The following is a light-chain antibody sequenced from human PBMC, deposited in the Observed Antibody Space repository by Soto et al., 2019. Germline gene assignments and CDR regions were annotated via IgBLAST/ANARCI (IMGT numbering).Light chain of an antibody. CDR1: SGHSSYS. Sequence: QSVLTQSPSASASLGASVTLTCTLSSGHSSYSIEWHQQQPEKGPRYLMMLNGDGSHTKGDGIPDRFSGSRSGAERYLTISSLQSEDEAYYYCQTWGTGIHVVFGGGTKLTVL. J-gene: IGLJ2*01. CDR2: LNGDGSH. CDR3: QTWGTGIHVV. V-gene: IGLV4-69*01.